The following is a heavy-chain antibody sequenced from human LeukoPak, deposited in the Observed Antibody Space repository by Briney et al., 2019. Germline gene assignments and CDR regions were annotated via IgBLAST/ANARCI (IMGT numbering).Heavy chain of an antibody. Sequence: PSEALSLTCAVYGGSFSAYYWTWIRQPPGKGLEWIGEIIHSGITNYNPSLKSRVTISVDTSKNQFSLRLSSVTAADTAVYYCARGGGDWYFDLWDRGTLVTVSS. CDR2: IIHSGIT. CDR3: ARGGGDWYFDL. D-gene: IGHD3-16*01. J-gene: IGHJ2*01. V-gene: IGHV4-34*01. CDR1: GGSFSAYY.